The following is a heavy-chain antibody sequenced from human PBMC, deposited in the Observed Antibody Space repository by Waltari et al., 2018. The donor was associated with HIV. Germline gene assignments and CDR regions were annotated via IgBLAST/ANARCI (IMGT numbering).Heavy chain of an antibody. Sequence: EVHLVESGGALVQPGGSLRLSCAASGFSFRSDWMSWARQGPGKGPEWGANIKQNGKTKNYVDSVKGRFAISRDNAGNTLYLQMNSLRGEDTAVYYCARLFKVEDSGYRPLANWGQGTLVTVSS. D-gene: IGHD3-22*01. J-gene: IGHJ4*02. V-gene: IGHV3-7*01. CDR2: IKQNGKTK. CDR1: GFSFRSDW. CDR3: ARLFKVEDSGYRPLAN.